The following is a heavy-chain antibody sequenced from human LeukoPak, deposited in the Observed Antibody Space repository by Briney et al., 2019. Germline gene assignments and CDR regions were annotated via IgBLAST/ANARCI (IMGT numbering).Heavy chain of an antibody. CDR1: GGTFSSYA. Sequence: LVKVSCKASGGTFSSYAISWVRQAPGQGLEWMGGIIPIFGTANYAQKFQGRVTITADESTSTAYMELSSLRSEDTAVYYCAVLSGRELLNHDYWGQGTLVTVSS. CDR2: IIPIFGTA. V-gene: IGHV1-69*13. CDR3: AVLSGRELLNHDY. D-gene: IGHD1-26*01. J-gene: IGHJ4*02.